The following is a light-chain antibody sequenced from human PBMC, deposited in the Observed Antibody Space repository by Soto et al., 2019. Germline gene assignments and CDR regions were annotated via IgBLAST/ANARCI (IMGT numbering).Light chain of an antibody. CDR2: GAS. V-gene: IGKV3-20*01. CDR3: QQYGSSLGT. Sequence: EFVLTQSPGTLSLSPGERATLSCRASQSVSSSYLAWYQQKPGQAPRLLIYGASSRATGIPDRFSGSGSGTDVTLTISRLEPEDFAVYYCQQYGSSLGTFGQGTKLEIK. J-gene: IGKJ2*01. CDR1: QSVSSSY.